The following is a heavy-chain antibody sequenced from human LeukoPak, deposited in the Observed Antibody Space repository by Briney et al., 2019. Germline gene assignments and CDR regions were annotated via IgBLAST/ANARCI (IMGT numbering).Heavy chain of an antibody. V-gene: IGHV3-53*01. Sequence: TGGSLRLSCAASGFTVSSNYMSWVRQAPGKGLEWVSVIYSGGSTYYADSVKGRFTISRDNSKNTLYLQMNSLRAEDTAVYYCAKLAHLITIFGVVINWFDPWGQGTLVTVSS. CDR2: IYSGGST. J-gene: IGHJ5*02. CDR1: GFTVSSNY. D-gene: IGHD3-3*01. CDR3: AKLAHLITIFGVVINWFDP.